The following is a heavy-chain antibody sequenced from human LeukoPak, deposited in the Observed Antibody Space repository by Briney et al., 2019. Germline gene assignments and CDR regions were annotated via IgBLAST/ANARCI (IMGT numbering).Heavy chain of an antibody. J-gene: IGHJ4*02. CDR1: GFTFSSYA. D-gene: IGHD3-10*01. CDR3: AKRASGSGTSLYYFDY. Sequence: GGSLRLSCAASGFTFSSYAMSWVRQAPGKGLEWVSVXSNSGGSTFYADSVKGRFTISRDNSKNTLYLQMNSLRAEDTAVYYCAKRASGSGTSLYYFDYWGQGTLVTVSS. CDR2: XSNSGGST. V-gene: IGHV3-23*01.